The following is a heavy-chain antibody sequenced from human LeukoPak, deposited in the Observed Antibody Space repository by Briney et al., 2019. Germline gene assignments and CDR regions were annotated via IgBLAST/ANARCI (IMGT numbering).Heavy chain of an antibody. Sequence: GGSLRLSCAASGFTFSSYGMHWVRQAPGKGLEWVAFIRYGGSNKYYADSVKGRFTISRDNSKNTLYLQMNSLRAEDTAVYYCAKDRIQYSYGYGPDYWGQGTLVTVSS. CDR1: GFTFSSYG. D-gene: IGHD5-18*01. J-gene: IGHJ4*02. CDR3: AKDRIQYSYGYGPDY. CDR2: IRYGGSNK. V-gene: IGHV3-30*02.